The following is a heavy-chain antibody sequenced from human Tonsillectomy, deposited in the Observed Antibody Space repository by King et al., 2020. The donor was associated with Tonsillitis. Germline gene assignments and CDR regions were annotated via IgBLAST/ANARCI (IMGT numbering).Heavy chain of an antibody. Sequence: MHWVRQAPGKWLEWVAVISYDGSNNNYVDSVKVRFTISRYNSKKTLYLQMNSLTTEDTAMYYCASDLLGNLDYWGQGTLVTVPS. CDR3: ASDLLGNLDY. D-gene: IGHD3-3*01. J-gene: IGHJ4*02. CDR2: ISYDGSNN. V-gene: IGHV3-30*04.